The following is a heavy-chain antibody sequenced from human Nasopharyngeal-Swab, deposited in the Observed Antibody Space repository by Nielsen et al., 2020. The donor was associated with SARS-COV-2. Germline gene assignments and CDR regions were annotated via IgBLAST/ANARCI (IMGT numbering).Heavy chain of an antibody. V-gene: IGHV1-8*02. Sequence: ASVKVSCKVSGGTFKNYAISWVRQAPGQGLEWMGWMNPKSGDVGYAQKFQGRVTMTRNTSTATAYMELSSLRHEDTAVYYCARGAFGLGHSWFDPWGQGTLVTVSS. CDR1: GGTFKNYA. CDR3: ARGAFGLGHSWFDP. CDR2: MNPKSGDV. D-gene: IGHD3-16*01. J-gene: IGHJ5*02.